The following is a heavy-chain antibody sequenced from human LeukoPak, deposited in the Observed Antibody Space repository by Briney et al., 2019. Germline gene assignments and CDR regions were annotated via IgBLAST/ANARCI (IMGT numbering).Heavy chain of an antibody. CDR1: GFTFSSYS. CDR3: ARNSNNYYYYMDV. J-gene: IGHJ6*03. Sequence: PGGSLRLSCAASGFTFSSYSMQWVRQTPGKGLEWVGIMSNSGENTFYGEAVKGRFTISRDNAKNSLYLQMNSLRAEDTAVYYCARNSNNYYYYMDVWGKGTTVTISS. CDR2: MSNSGENT. V-gene: IGHV3-33*05. D-gene: IGHD4-23*01.